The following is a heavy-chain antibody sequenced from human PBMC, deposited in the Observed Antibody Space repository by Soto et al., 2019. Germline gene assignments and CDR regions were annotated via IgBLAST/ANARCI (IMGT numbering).Heavy chain of an antibody. J-gene: IGHJ4*02. CDR2: ILSKVDT. CDR3: ARDGTYNWV. Sequence: ELQLVASGGGLVQPGGSLRLSCAASGFTVSNNYVRWVPQVPGKGLEWVSLILSKVDTRYADSVKGRFTISRDSSSNTLYLQMNSLRVEDTAVYYCARDGTYNWVGGQGIHVTVSS. D-gene: IGHD1-1*01. V-gene: IGHV3-66*01. CDR1: GFTVSNNY.